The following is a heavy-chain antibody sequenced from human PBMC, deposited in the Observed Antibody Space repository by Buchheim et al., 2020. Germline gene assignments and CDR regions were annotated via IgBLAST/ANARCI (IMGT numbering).Heavy chain of an antibody. D-gene: IGHD3-10*01. V-gene: IGHV4-61*02. J-gene: IGHJ4*02. Sequence: QVQLQESGPGLVKPSQPLSLTCTVSGGSISRGSYYWTWIRQPAGKGLEWIGRIYPSGSTNYNPSLKSGATIPVDTPKNQISLKLSSVTAADTAMYYCARGSPMVFWGQGTL. CDR3: ARGSPMVF. CDR1: GGSISRGSYY. CDR2: IYPSGST.